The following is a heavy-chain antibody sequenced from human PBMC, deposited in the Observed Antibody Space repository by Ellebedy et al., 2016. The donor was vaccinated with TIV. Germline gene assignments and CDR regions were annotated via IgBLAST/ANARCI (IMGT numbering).Heavy chain of an antibody. J-gene: IGHJ4*02. Sequence: MPSETLSLTCTVSGGSIRSYYWSWIRQSPGKGLNWIGYIYYTGSTNYNPSLKSRVTISVDTSKNQFSLKQRSVTAADTAVYYCARGGFRSGSFQRWGPGTLVTVSS. CDR2: IYYTGST. CDR1: GGSIRSYY. CDR3: ARGGFRSGSFQR. V-gene: IGHV4-59*12. D-gene: IGHD1-26*01.